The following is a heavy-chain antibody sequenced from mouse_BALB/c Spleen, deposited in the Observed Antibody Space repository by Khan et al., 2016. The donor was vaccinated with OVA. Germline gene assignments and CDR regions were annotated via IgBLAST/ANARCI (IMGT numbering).Heavy chain of an antibody. J-gene: IGHJ3*01. CDR2: ISTGGTYT. V-gene: IGHV5-6*01. D-gene: IGHD1-1*01. CDR3: SRRAYYYNSEGFAY. Sequence: EVQGVESGGDLVKPGGSLKLSCAASGFTFSTYGMSWVRQTPEKRLEWVATISTGGTYTYYPDSVKGRFTISRDNAKNTLYLQLSSLKSEDTAIYYGSRRAYYYNSEGFAYWGQGTLVTVSA. CDR1: GFTFSTYG.